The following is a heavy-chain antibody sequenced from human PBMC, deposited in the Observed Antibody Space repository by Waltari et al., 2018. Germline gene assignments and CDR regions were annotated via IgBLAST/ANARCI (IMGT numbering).Heavy chain of an antibody. V-gene: IGHV1-3*01. CDR1: GYTFTSYA. CDR3: AKTYDSRVGHDAFDI. D-gene: IGHD3-22*01. J-gene: IGHJ3*02. CDR2: INAGNGNT. Sequence: QVQLVQSGAEVKKPGDSVRVSCKASGYTFTSYAMHWVRQAPGQRLEWMGWINAGNGNTKYSQKFQGRVTITRDTSASTAYMELSSLRSEDTAVYYCAKTYDSRVGHDAFDIWGQGTMVTVSS.